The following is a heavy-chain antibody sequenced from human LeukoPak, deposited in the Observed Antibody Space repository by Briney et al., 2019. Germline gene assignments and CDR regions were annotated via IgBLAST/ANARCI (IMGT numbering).Heavy chain of an antibody. J-gene: IGHJ4*02. CDR1: GKTRAGKD. CDR2: MNPNSGNT. V-gene: IGHV1-8*01. D-gene: IGHD5-12*01. CDR3: ARAFGVATIEIDY. Sequence: SCTNTGKTRAGKDISSRRPATRQKLKWMGWMNPNSGNTGYAQKFQGRVTMTRNTSISTAYMELSSLRSEDTAVYYCARAFGVATIEIDYWGQGTLVTVSS.